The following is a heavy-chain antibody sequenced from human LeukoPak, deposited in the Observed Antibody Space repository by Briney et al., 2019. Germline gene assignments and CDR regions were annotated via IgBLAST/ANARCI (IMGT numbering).Heavy chain of an antibody. CDR3: ARDGGSGWYLGYYYYYMDV. D-gene: IGHD6-19*01. CDR1: GGSISSGDYY. Sequence: PSETLSLTCTVSGGSISSGDYYWSWIRQPPGKGLEWIGYIYYSGSTYYNPSLKSRVTISVDTSKNQFSLKLSSVTAADTAVYYCARDGGSGWYLGYYYYYMDVWGKGTTVTVSS. J-gene: IGHJ6*03. CDR2: IYYSGST. V-gene: IGHV4-30-4*08.